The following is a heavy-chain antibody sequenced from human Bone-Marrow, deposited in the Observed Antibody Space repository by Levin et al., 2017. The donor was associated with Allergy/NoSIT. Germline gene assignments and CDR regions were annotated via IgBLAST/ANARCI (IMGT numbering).Heavy chain of an antibody. CDR3: AKGQDFYYYYAMDV. V-gene: IGHV3-23*01. J-gene: IGHJ6*02. Sequence: LSLTCAASGFRFNIYGMNWVRQAPGQGLEWVSGISGSGGSTSYADSVKGRFSISRDNSKDILYLEINRLRAEDTAVYYCAKGQDFYYYYAMDVWGQGTTVTVSS. CDR2: ISGSGGST. CDR1: GFRFNIYG.